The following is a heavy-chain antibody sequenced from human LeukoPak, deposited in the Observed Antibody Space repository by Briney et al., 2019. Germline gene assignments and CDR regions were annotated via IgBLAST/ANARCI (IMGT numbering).Heavy chain of an antibody. V-gene: IGHV4-4*07. CDR3: ARDIRWFGELSYNWFDP. D-gene: IGHD3-10*01. CDR2: IYTSGST. CDR1: GGSISSYY. J-gene: IGHJ5*02. Sequence: PSETLSLTCTVAGGSISSYYWSSLRQPAGKGLEWIGRIYTSGSTNYNPSLKSRVTMSVDTSKNPFSLKLSSVTAADTAVYYCARDIRWFGELSYNWFDPWGQGTLVTVSS.